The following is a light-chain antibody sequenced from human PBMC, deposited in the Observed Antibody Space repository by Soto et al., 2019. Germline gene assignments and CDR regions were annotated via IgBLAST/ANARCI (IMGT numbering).Light chain of an antibody. CDR2: VAA. Sequence: DFVMTQSPLSLPVAPGEPASMCCRSSRSLLHSNGYNYLDWYVQKPGQSPQLLIYVAANRASGVPDRFSGSRSGTDFTLKISRVEAEDVGVYSCMQALQTPPSTFGQGTRLEIK. CDR1: RSLLHSNGYNY. CDR3: MQALQTPPST. J-gene: IGKJ5*01. V-gene: IGKV2-28*01.